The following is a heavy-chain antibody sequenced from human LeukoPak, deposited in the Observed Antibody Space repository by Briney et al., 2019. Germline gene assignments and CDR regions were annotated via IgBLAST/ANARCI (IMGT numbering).Heavy chain of an antibody. CDR3: ARGYCSGGSCSHDAFDI. J-gene: IGHJ3*02. CDR2: MNPNSGNT. CDR1: GYTFTSYD. D-gene: IGHD2-15*01. V-gene: IGHV1-8*03. Sequence: GASVKASCKASGYTFTSYDINWVRQATGQGLEWMGWMNPNSGNTGYAQKFQGRVTITRNTSISTAYMELSSLRSKDTAVYYCARGYCSGGSCSHDAFDIWGQGTMVTVSS.